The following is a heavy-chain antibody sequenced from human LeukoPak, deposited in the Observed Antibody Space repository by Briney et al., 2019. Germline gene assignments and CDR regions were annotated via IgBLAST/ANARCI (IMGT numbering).Heavy chain of an antibody. CDR2: ISSSSSYT. D-gene: IGHD6-19*01. J-gene: IGHJ6*04. Sequence: SGGSLRLSCAASGFTFSDYYMSWIRQAPGKGLEWVSYISSSSSYTNYADSVKGRFTISRDNAKNSLYLQMNSLRTEDTAVYYCARKSGWYGSYYYGMDVWGKGTTVTVSS. CDR1: GFTFSDYY. V-gene: IGHV3-11*06. CDR3: ARKSGWYGSYYYGMDV.